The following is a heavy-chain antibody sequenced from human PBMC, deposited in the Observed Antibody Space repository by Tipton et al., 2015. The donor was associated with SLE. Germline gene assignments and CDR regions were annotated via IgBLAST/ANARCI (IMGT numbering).Heavy chain of an antibody. J-gene: IGHJ4*02. CDR1: GGDTSSGGYY. D-gene: IGHD1-26*01. Sequence: TLSLTCTVSGGDTSSGGYYWSWTRQLPGRGLEWIGYINYSGSAYYRPSLKSRVTMSVDTSKNQFSLKLSSVTAADTAVYYCTRVMTGSRSDFWGRGTLVTVSP. CDR3: TRVMTGSRSDF. CDR2: INYSGSA. V-gene: IGHV4-31*03.